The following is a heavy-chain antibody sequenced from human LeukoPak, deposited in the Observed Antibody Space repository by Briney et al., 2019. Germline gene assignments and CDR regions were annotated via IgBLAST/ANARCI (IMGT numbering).Heavy chain of an antibody. CDR1: GVSISNYY. CDR3: ARNLIPEQLVVNF. CDR2: IYYTGST. J-gene: IGHJ4*02. Sequence: SETLSLTCTVSGVSISNYYWNWLRQPPGKGLKGFGYIYYTGSTNYNPSLKSRVTMSVDTSKNQFSLNLQSVTPEDTAVYYCARNLIPEQLVVNFWGQGTLVTVSS. D-gene: IGHD6-13*01. V-gene: IGHV4-59*01.